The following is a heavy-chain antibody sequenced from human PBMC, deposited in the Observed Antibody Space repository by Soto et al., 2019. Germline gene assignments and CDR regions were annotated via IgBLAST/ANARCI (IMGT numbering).Heavy chain of an antibody. CDR1: GGSISSYY. Sequence: ETLSLTCTVSGGSISSYYWSWIRQPPGKGLEWIGYIYYSGITNYNPSLKSRVTISVDTSKSQFSLKLSSVTAADTAVYYCATRLYYDILTGTWDYWGQGTLVTVSS. V-gene: IGHV4-59*01. CDR3: ATRLYYDILTGTWDY. CDR2: IYYSGIT. J-gene: IGHJ4*02. D-gene: IGHD3-9*01.